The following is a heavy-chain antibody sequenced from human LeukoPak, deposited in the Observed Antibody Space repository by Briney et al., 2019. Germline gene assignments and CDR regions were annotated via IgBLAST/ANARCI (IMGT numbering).Heavy chain of an antibody. D-gene: IGHD6-19*01. V-gene: IGHV3-64*02. CDR1: GFTFRDYA. CDR3: TRGVAIPTSGWYDTFDY. J-gene: IGHJ4*02. Sequence: PGGSLRLSCAASGFTFRDYAMYWVRQAPGKGLEYVSVISTDGSRIYYADSVKGRFTTSRDNFKNTLYLQMGSLRAEDMAFYYCTRGVAIPTSGWYDTFDYWGQGALVTVSS. CDR2: ISTDGSRI.